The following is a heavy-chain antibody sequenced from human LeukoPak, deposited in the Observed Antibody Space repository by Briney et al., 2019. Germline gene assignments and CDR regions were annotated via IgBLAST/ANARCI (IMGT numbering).Heavy chain of an antibody. D-gene: IGHD2-21*02. Sequence: GESLQISCEGSGYSFSNYWIGWVRQMPGKGLEWMGIIYPGDYETGYSPSFQGLVTISVDKSISTAYLQWSSLKASDTAMYYCAIPPGYCGNDCSFDHWGQGTLVTVSS. V-gene: IGHV5-51*01. J-gene: IGHJ4*02. CDR3: AIPPGYCGNDCSFDH. CDR1: GYSFSNYW. CDR2: IYPGDYET.